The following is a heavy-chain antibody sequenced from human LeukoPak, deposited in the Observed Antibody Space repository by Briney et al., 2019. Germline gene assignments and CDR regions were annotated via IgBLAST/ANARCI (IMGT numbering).Heavy chain of an antibody. J-gene: IGHJ4*02. CDR2: FDPEDGET. CDR1: GYTLTELS. Sequence: ASVKVSCKVSGYTLTELSMHWVRQAPGKGLEWMGGFDPEDGETIYAQKFQGRVTMTEDTSTDTAYMELSSLRSEDTAVYYCATENACSSTSCLFDYWGQGTLVTVSS. CDR3: ATENACSSTSCLFDY. D-gene: IGHD2-2*01. V-gene: IGHV1-24*01.